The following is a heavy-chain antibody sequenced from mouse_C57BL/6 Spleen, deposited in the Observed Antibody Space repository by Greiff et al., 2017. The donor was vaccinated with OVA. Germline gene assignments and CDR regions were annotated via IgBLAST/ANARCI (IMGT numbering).Heavy chain of an antibody. D-gene: IGHD4-1*01. CDR1: GYAFSSSW. CDR3: ASLTGGWAMGC. J-gene: IGHJ4*01. Sequence: VKLVESGPELVKPGASVKISCKASGYAFSSSWMNWVKQRPGKGLEWIGRIYPGDGDTNYNGKFKGKATLTADKSSSTAYMQLSSLTSEDAAVYFCASLTGGWAMGCWGQGASVAVSS. CDR2: IYPGDGDT. V-gene: IGHV1-82*01.